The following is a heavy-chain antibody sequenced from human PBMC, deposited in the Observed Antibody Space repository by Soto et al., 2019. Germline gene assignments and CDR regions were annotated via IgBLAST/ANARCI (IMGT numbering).Heavy chain of an antibody. CDR2: IYYSGST. CDR1: GGSISSYY. V-gene: IGHV4-59*08. Sequence: SETLSLTCTVSGGSISSYYWSWIRQPPGKGLEWIGYIYYSGSTNYNPSLKSRVTISVDTSKNQFSLKLSSVTAADTAVYYCARLNRYDILTGYFQGDWFDPWGQGTLVTVSS. D-gene: IGHD3-9*01. CDR3: ARLNRYDILTGYFQGDWFDP. J-gene: IGHJ5*02.